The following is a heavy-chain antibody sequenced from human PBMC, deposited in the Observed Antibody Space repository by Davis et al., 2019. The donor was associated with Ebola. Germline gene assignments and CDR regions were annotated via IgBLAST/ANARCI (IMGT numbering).Heavy chain of an antibody. CDR1: GFTFSSYS. Sequence: GESLKISCAASGFTFSSYSMNWVRQAPGKGLEWVSSISSSSSYIYYADSVKGRFTISRDNAKNSLYLQMNSLSPEDTAVYYCARAGGSGWTFDYWGQGTLVTVSS. CDR2: ISSSSSYI. D-gene: IGHD6-19*01. V-gene: IGHV3-21*01. CDR3: ARAGGSGWTFDY. J-gene: IGHJ4*02.